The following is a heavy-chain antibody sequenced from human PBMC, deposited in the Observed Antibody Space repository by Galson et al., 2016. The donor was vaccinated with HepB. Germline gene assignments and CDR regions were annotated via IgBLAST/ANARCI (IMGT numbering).Heavy chain of an antibody. CDR2: ISYDGSNK. V-gene: IGHV3-30*04. J-gene: IGHJ4*02. Sequence: SLRLSCAASGFTFRSYTMHWVRQAPGKGLEWVAVISYDGSNKYYADSVKGRFTISRDNSKNTLFLQMNSLRAEDTAVDYCARDRAMLTGFDYWGQGTLATVAA. D-gene: IGHD5-18*01. CDR3: ARDRAMLTGFDY. CDR1: GFTFRSYT.